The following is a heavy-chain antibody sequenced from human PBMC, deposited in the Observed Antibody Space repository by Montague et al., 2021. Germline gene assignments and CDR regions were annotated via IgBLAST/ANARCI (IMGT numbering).Heavy chain of an antibody. J-gene: IGHJ5*02. V-gene: IGHV5-51*01. CDR3: AKMGDYWIGLRREAPITCFDT. CDR2: IYPGDSDT. D-gene: IGHD3-3*01. Sequence: QSRAEVKKPGEPLRISCKGSGYTFTKYWIGWARQMSGKGLEWMGVIYPGDSDTRYSPSFRGQVTISVDESTSTAFLQWSSLRASDTAIYYCAKMGDYWIGLRREAPITCFDTWGQGTLVTVSS. CDR1: GYTFTKYW.